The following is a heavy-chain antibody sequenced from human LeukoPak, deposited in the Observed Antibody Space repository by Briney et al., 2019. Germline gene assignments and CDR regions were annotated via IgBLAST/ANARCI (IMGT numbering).Heavy chain of an antibody. Sequence: ASVKVSCKTSGYTFTSYGISWVRQAPGQGLEWMGWINTNTGNPTYAQGFTGRFVFSLDTSVSTAYLQISSLKAEDTAVYYCARERRAMVTEGNLDYWGQGTLVTVSS. J-gene: IGHJ4*02. D-gene: IGHD5-18*01. V-gene: IGHV7-4-1*02. CDR2: INTNTGNP. CDR3: ARERRAMVTEGNLDY. CDR1: GYTFTSYG.